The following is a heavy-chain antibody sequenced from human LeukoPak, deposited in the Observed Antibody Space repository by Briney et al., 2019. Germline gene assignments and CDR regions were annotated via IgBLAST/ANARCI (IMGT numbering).Heavy chain of an antibody. CDR1: GFTFDDYA. Sequence: GGSLRLSCAASGFTFDDYAMHWVRQAPGKGLEWVSGISWNSGSIGYADSVKGRFTISRDNAKNSLYLQMNSLRAEDTALYYCAKGSSGYLSPNSNLYYYYGMDVWGQGTTVTVSS. CDR3: AKGSSGYLSPNSNLYYYYGMDV. D-gene: IGHD3-22*01. V-gene: IGHV3-9*01. CDR2: ISWNSGSI. J-gene: IGHJ6*02.